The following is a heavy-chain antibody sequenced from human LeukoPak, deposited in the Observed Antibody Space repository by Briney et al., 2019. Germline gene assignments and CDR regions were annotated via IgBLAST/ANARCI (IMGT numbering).Heavy chain of an antibody. V-gene: IGHV4-34*01. J-gene: IGHJ5*02. D-gene: IGHD3-10*01. CDR1: GGSFSGYY. CDR2: IYYSGST. Sequence: PSETLSLTCAVYGGSFSGYYWSWIRQPPGKGLEWIGSIYYSGSTYYNPSLKSRVTISVDTSKNQFSLKLSSVTAADTAVYYCARRLLWFGELPQYNWFDPWGQGTLVTVSS. CDR3: ARRLLWFGELPQYNWFDP.